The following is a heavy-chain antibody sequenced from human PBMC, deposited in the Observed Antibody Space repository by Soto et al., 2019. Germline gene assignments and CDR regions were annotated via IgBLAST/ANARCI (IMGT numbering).Heavy chain of an antibody. D-gene: IGHD1-26*01. J-gene: IGHJ5*02. CDR1: GGTFSRYA. Sequence: SVKVSCKASGGTFSRYAISWVRRAPGQGLEWMGGIIPIFGTANYAQKFQGRVTITADESTSTAYMELSSLRFEDTAVYYCARAIVGPTTTGWLDPWGQGTLVTVSS. V-gene: IGHV1-69*13. CDR2: IIPIFGTA. CDR3: ARAIVGPTTTGWLDP.